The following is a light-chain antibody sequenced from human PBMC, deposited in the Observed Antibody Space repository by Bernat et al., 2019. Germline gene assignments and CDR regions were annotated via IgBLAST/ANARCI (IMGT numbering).Light chain of an antibody. V-gene: IGKV1-39*01. CDR3: QQSYSTPPIT. Sequence: DIQMTQSPSSLSASVGDRVTITCRASQSISNYLNWYQQKPGKAPKFLIYAASSLADGVPSRFTGSGSGTEFTLTISSLQPEDFATYYCQQSYSTPPITFGQGTRLEIK. CDR2: AAS. J-gene: IGKJ5*01. CDR1: QSISNY.